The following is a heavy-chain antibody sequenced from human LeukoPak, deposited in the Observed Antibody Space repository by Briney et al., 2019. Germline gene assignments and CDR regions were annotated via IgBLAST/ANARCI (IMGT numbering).Heavy chain of an antibody. D-gene: IGHD4-17*01. CDR2: IKSKTDGGTT. V-gene: IGHV3-15*01. CDR3: TTEDYGDYVPDY. J-gene: IGHJ4*02. Sequence: GGSLRLSCAASGFTFSKAWMSWVRQAPGKGLEWVGQIKSKTDGGTTVYAAPVKGRFTISRDDSKNSLYLLMNSLKTEDTAVYYCTTEDYGDYVPDYWGQGTLVTVSS. CDR1: GFTFSKAW.